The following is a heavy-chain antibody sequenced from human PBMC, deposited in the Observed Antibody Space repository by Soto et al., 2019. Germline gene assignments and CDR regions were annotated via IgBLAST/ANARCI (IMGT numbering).Heavy chain of an antibody. J-gene: IGHJ4*02. D-gene: IGHD3-22*01. V-gene: IGHV3-23*01. Sequence: GGSLRLSCAASGFTFSSYAMSWVRQAPGKGLEWVSAISGSGGSTYYADSVKGRFTISRDNSKNTLYLQMNSLRAEDTAVYYCAKDAILYYYDSSGYSDYWGQGTLVTVS. CDR3: AKDAILYYYDSSGYSDY. CDR1: GFTFSSYA. CDR2: ISGSGGST.